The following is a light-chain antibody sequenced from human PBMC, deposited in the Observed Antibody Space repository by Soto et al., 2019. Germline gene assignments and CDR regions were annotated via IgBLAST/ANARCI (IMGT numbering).Light chain of an antibody. CDR3: CSNAGSSTSNWV. V-gene: IGLV2-23*01. Sequence: QSVLTQPASVSGSPGQSITISCTGTSSDVESYNVVSWYQQHPGKAPKLMIYEGSKRSSGVSNRFSGSKSGNTASLTIFGLQAEDEADYYCCSNAGSSTSNWVFGGGTQLTVL. CDR2: EGS. CDR1: SSDVESYNV. J-gene: IGLJ3*02.